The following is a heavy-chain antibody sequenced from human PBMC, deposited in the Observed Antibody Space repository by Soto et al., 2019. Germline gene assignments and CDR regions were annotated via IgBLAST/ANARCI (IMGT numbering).Heavy chain of an antibody. V-gene: IGHV3-9*01. CDR3: AKDSYGSGSWNYYYYYMDV. D-gene: IGHD3-10*01. CDR2: ISWNSGSI. CDR1: GFTFDDYA. J-gene: IGHJ6*03. Sequence: ALRLSCAASGFTFDDYAMHWVRQAPGKGLEWVSGISWNSGSIGYADSVKGRFTISRDNAKNSLYLQMNSLRAEDTALYYCAKDSYGSGSWNYYYYYMDVWGKGTTVTVSS.